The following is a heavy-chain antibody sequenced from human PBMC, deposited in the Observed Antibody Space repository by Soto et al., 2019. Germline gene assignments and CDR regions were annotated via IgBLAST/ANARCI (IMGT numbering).Heavy chain of an antibody. CDR2: ISSSTI. V-gene: IGHV3-48*02. CDR3: GRLVYDSSGYRPG. D-gene: IGHD3-22*01. Sequence: AGGSLRLSCAASGFTFSSYSMNWVRQAPGKGLEWVSYISSSTIYYADSVKGRFTISRDNAKNSLYLQMNSLRDEDTAVYYCGRLVYDSSGYRPGWGQGTLVTVSS. J-gene: IGHJ4*02. CDR1: GFTFSSYS.